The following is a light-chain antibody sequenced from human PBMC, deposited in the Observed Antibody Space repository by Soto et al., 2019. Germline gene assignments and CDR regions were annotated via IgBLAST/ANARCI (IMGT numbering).Light chain of an antibody. V-gene: IGKV1-5*03. CDR2: EAS. CDR3: QQSNVYSWA. J-gene: IGKJ1*01. CDR1: QHINSW. Sequence: DIHMTQSPSTLSASVGDRVTITCRASQHINSWLAWYQQKPGKAPKLLIYEASSLEKGVPARFGGSGSGTEFTLTISSLQPDDFATYYCQQSNVYSWALGQGTKVEI.